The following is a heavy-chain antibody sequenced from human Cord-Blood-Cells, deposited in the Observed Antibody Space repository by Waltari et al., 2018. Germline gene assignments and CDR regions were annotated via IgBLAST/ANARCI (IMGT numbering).Heavy chain of an antibody. CDR1: GYTFTSYD. CDR3: ARGPRLRYFDWLRTQLDYYYYMDV. Sequence: QVQLVQSGAEVKKPGASVKVSCKASGYTFTSYDINWVRQATGQGLEWMGWMNPNSGNTGYAQKCQGRVTITRNTSISTAYMELSSLGSEDTAVYYCARGPRLRYFDWLRTQLDYYYYMDVWGKGTTVTVSS. V-gene: IGHV1-8*03. D-gene: IGHD3-9*01. CDR2: MNPNSGNT. J-gene: IGHJ6*03.